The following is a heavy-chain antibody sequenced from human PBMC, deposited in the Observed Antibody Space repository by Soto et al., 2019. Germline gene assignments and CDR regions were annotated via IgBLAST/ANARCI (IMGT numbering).Heavy chain of an antibody. CDR1: GFTFSSYA. V-gene: IGHV3-23*01. D-gene: IGHD3-22*01. Sequence: EVHLLESGGGLVQPGGSLRLSCAASGFTFSSYAMSWVRQAPGKGLEWVSALSSSGGSTYYADSVRGRFTISSHNSKKTLYLQMNSLRAEDTAVYYCAKGVLTYYYDSGGGDYFDHWGQGTLFTVSS. J-gene: IGHJ4*02. CDR2: LSSSGGST. CDR3: AKGVLTYYYDSGGGDYFDH.